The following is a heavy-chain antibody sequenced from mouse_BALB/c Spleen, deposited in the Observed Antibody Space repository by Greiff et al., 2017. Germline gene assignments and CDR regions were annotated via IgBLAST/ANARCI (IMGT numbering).Heavy chain of an antibody. CDR3: ARLRRDAMDY. CDR1: GYSITSDYA. CDR2: ISYSGST. Sequence: DVKLQESGPGLVKPSQSLSLTCTVTGYSITSDYAWNWIRQFPGNKLEWMGYISYSGSTSYNPSLKSRISITRDTSKNQFFLQLNSVTTEDTATYYCARLRRDAMDYWGQGTTVTVSS. V-gene: IGHV3-2*02. J-gene: IGHJ4*01.